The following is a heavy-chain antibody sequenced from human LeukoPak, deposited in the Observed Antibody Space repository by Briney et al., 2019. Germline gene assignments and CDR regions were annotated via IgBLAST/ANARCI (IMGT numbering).Heavy chain of an antibody. Sequence: GGSLRLSCAASGFPFSSYAMNWVRQAPGKGLEWVSAISETGDRTHYADSVKGRFTVSRDNPKDTLYLQMDSLRAEDTAVYYCAKQFVDIWGQGTLVAVSS. D-gene: IGHD5-24*01. CDR2: ISETGDRT. CDR1: GFPFSSYA. J-gene: IGHJ5*02. V-gene: IGHV3-23*01. CDR3: AKQFVDI.